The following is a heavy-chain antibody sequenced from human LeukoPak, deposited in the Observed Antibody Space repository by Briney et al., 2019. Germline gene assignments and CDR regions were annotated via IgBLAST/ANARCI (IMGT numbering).Heavy chain of an antibody. D-gene: IGHD2-2*02. CDR1: GGSFSGYY. Sequence: SETLSLTCAVYGGSFSGYYWSWIRQPPGKGLEWIGEINHSGSTNYNPSLKSRVTISVDTAKNQFSLKLSSVTAADTAVYYCARRSDWSSTGCYRGAFDYWGQGTLVTVSS. CDR2: INHSGST. CDR3: ARRSDWSSTGCYRGAFDY. V-gene: IGHV4-34*01. J-gene: IGHJ4*02.